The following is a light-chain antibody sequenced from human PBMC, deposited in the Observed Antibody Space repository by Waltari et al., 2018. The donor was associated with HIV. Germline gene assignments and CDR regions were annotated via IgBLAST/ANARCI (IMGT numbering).Light chain of an antibody. CDR3: SSYTSSSALYVV. V-gene: IGLV2-14*03. J-gene: IGLJ2*01. CDR1: SSDVGGYNY. CDR2: DVS. Sequence: QSALTQPASVSGSPGQSITIPCTGTSSDVGGYNYVSWYQQHPGKAPKLMIYDVSNRPSGVANRVAGSKSGNTASLTSSGRQAEDEADYYCSSYTSSSALYVVFGGGTKLTVL.